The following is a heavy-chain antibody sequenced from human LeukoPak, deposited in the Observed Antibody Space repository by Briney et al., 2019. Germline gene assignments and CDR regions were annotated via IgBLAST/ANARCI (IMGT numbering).Heavy chain of an antibody. V-gene: IGHV1-18*01. Sequence: ASVKVSCTASGYTFTRYGITWVRQAPGQGLEWMGWISTYNGKTNYAQKVQDRVTMTTDTSTSTVYMELRSLRSDDTAPYFCARDFSNFSYGTWFDPWGQGTLVTVSS. CDR2: ISTYNGKT. CDR1: GYTFTRYG. CDR3: ARDFSNFSYGTWFDP. D-gene: IGHD1-1*01. J-gene: IGHJ5*02.